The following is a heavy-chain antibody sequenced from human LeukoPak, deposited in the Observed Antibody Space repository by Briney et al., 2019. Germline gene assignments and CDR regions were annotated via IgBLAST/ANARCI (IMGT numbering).Heavy chain of an antibody. Sequence: SETLSLTCTVPGGSISSSSYYWGWIRQPPGKGLEWIGSIYYSGSTYYNPSLKSRVTISVDTSKNQFSLKLSSVTAADTAVYYCARDLPRIMITFGGATDAFDIWGQGTMVTVSS. CDR3: ARDLPRIMITFGGATDAFDI. J-gene: IGHJ3*02. D-gene: IGHD3-16*01. V-gene: IGHV4-39*07. CDR1: GGSISSSSYY. CDR2: IYYSGST.